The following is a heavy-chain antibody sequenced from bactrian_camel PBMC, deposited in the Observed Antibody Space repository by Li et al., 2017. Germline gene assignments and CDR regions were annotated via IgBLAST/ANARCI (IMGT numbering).Heavy chain of an antibody. D-gene: IGHD2*01. J-gene: IGHJ4*01. CDR2: IYTGDART. CDR1: GYGHITKC. V-gene: IGHV3S40*01. Sequence: DVQLVESGGGSVQAGGSLRLSCSPSGYGHITKCMGWFRQAPGKEREGVAAIYTGDARTVYYADSVQGRFTISPDNEKNMVYLQMNDLKPEDTAMYYCAADLFRVTACGAGYVPNFPYRGRGTQVTVS. CDR3: AADLFRVTACGAGYVPNFPY.